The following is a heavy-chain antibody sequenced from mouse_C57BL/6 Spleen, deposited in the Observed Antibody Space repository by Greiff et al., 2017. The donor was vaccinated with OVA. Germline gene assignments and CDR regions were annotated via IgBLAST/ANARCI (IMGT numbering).Heavy chain of an antibody. CDR3: AYDGSSPYWYFDV. J-gene: IGHJ1*03. V-gene: IGHV1-82*01. CDR2: IYPGDGDT. Sequence: QVQLKESGPELVKPGASVKISCKASGYAFSSSWMNWVKQRPGKGLEWIGRIYPGDGDTNYNGKFKGKATLTADKSSSTAYMQLSSLTSEDSAVYFCAYDGSSPYWYFDVWGTGTTVTVSS. D-gene: IGHD1-1*01. CDR1: GYAFSSSW.